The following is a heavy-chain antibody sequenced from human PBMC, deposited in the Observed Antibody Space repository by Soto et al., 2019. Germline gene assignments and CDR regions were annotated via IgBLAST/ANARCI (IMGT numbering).Heavy chain of an antibody. CDR2: ISAYNGNT. CDR3: ARDLIVGATPPYYFDY. J-gene: IGHJ4*02. V-gene: IGHV1-18*01. D-gene: IGHD1-26*01. CDR1: GYTFTSYG. Sequence: QVQLVQSGAEVKKPGASVKVSCKASGYTFTSYGISWVRQAPGQGLEWMGWISAYNGNTNYAQKLQGRVTMTTDTPPTTANMELRSLRSDDTPVYYSARDLIVGATPPYYFDYWGQGTLVTVSS.